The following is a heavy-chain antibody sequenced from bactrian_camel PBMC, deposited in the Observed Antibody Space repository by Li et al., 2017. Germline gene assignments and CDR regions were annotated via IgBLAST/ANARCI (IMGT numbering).Heavy chain of an antibody. Sequence: HVQLVESGGGSVQAGGSLRLTCTASGYTNCRYDMMWYRQAPGKEREFVSALDSAGSTSYADSVKDRFTISQDNAHNTFYLQMNNLRPEDSATYYCAADLTKFPAGMFALEDHAYRYRGQGTQVTVS. V-gene: IGHV3S53*01. J-gene: IGHJ4*01. CDR3: AADLTKFPAGMFALEDHAYRY. D-gene: IGHD1*01. CDR1: GYTNCRYD. CDR2: LDSAGST.